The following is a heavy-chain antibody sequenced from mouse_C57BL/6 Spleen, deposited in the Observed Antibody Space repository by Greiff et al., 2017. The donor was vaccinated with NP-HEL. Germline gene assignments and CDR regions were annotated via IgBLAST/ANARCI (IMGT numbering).Heavy chain of an antibody. V-gene: IGHV1-84*01. Sequence: QVHVKQSGPELVKPGASVKISCKASGYTFTDYYINWVKQRPGQGLEWIGWIYPGSGNTKYNEKFKGKATLTVDTSSSTAYMQLSSLTSEDSAVYFCARGDDYDWFAYWGQGTLVTVSA. CDR3: ARGDDYDWFAY. CDR1: GYTFTDYY. J-gene: IGHJ3*01. D-gene: IGHD2-4*01. CDR2: IYPGSGNT.